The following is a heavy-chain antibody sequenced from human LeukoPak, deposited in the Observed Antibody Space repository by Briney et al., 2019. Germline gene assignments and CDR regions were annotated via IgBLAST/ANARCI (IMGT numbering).Heavy chain of an antibody. CDR2: INPSGGSP. CDR1: GYTFTSYY. J-gene: IGHJ3*02. V-gene: IGHV1-46*01. Sequence: GASVKVSCKAAGYTFTSYYMHWARQAPGQGLEWMGIINPSGGSPSYAQKFQGRVTMTRDTSTSTVYMELSSLRSEDTAVYYCARVSVGATYFRAFDIWGQGTMVTVSS. D-gene: IGHD1-26*01. CDR3: ARVSVGATYFRAFDI.